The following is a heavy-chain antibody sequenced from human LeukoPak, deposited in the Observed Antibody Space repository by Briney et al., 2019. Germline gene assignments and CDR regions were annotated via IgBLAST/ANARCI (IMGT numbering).Heavy chain of an antibody. CDR2: IIRKTDGGTA. D-gene: IGHD4-17*01. V-gene: IGHV3-15*01. J-gene: IGHJ1*01. Sequence: GVSLRLSCTASRFTCCNGWMRWLRTAPGKGREWVGRIIRKTDGGTAEYYAASVKGRFTIARDDSKNTLNLQMSSLKTEDTAVYYCTTYDGDESTEYCGQWGQGTVVTVSA. CDR1: RFTCCNGW. CDR3: TTYDGDESTEYCGQ.